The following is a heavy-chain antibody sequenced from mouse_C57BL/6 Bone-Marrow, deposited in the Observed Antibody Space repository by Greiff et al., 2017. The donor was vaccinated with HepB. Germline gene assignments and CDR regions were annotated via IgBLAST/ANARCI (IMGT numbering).Heavy chain of an antibody. CDR3: ARGLYYFDY. CDR2: INPNNGGT. Sequence: VQLQQSGPELVKPGASVKISCKASGYTFTDYYMNWVKQSHGKSLEWIGDINPNNGGTSYNQKFKGKATVTVDKSSSTAYMELRSLTSEDSAVYYCARGLYYFDYWGQGTTLTVSS. CDR1: GYTFTDYY. V-gene: IGHV1-26*01. J-gene: IGHJ2*01.